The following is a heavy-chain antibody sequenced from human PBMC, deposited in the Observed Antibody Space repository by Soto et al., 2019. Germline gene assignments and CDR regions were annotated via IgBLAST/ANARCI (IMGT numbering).Heavy chain of an antibody. Sequence: AASVKVSCKVSGYTLTELSMHWVRQAPGKGLEWMGGFDPEDGETIYAQKLQGRVTMTEDTSTDTAYMELSSLRSEDTAVYYCATGPRSGYYLNWFDPWGQGALVTVSS. CDR2: FDPEDGET. V-gene: IGHV1-24*01. D-gene: IGHD3-22*01. J-gene: IGHJ5*02. CDR3: ATGPRSGYYLNWFDP. CDR1: GYTLTELS.